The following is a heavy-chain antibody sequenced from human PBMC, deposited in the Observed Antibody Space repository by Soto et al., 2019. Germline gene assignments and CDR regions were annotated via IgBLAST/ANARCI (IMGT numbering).Heavy chain of an antibody. CDR3: AIGPIRESSGLIDY. J-gene: IGHJ4*02. D-gene: IGHD3-22*01. CDR2: FDPEDDET. CDR1: GYTLTKLS. V-gene: IGHV1-24*01. Sequence: GASVKVSCKVSGYTLTKLSIHWVRQAPGKGLEWMGGFDPEDDETIYAQKFQGRVTMAEDISTDTAYMELSSLRSGDTAVYYCAIGPIRESSGLIDYWGQGTLVTVSS.